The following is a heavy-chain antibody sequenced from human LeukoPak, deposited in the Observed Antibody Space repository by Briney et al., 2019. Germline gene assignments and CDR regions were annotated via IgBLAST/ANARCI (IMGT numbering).Heavy chain of an antibody. Sequence: GGSLRLSCPASGFTFGFYWMHWVRQVPGKGLVWVSHMNSDGSSTTYADSVKGRFTISRDNAKNTLYLQMNSLRVDDSAVYYCARATPFNYYYMDVWGKGTTVTVSS. J-gene: IGHJ6*03. CDR1: GFTFGFYW. V-gene: IGHV3-74*01. CDR2: MNSDGSST. CDR3: ARATPFNYYYMDV. D-gene: IGHD5-12*01.